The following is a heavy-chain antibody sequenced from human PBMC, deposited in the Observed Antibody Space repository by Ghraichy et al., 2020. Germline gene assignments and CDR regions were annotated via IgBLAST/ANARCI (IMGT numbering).Heavy chain of an antibody. CDR3: AKDDYDSELDY. Sequence: GGSLRLSCAASGFTFSRYGMHWVRQAPGKGLEWVTVISRDGSKVYYADSVKGRFTSSRDNSKNTLYLQMNSLTAEDTAVYYCAKDDYDSELDYWGQGALGTGSS. J-gene: IGHJ4*02. CDR1: GFTFSRYG. D-gene: IGHD4-17*01. V-gene: IGHV3-30*18. CDR2: ISRDGSKV.